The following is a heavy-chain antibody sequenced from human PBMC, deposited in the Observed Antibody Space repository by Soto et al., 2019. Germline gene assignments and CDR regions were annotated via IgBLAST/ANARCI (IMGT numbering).Heavy chain of an antibody. V-gene: IGHV4-38-2*02. CDR1: GYSISSGYY. CDR3: ARLGRAAAAGKYFQH. Sequence: SETLSLTCTVSGYSISSGYYWGWIRQPPGKGLEWMGSIYHSGSTYYNPSLKSRVTISVDTSKNQFSLKLSSVTAADTAVYYCARLGRAAAAGKYFQHWGQGTLVTVSS. D-gene: IGHD6-13*01. J-gene: IGHJ1*01. CDR2: IYHSGST.